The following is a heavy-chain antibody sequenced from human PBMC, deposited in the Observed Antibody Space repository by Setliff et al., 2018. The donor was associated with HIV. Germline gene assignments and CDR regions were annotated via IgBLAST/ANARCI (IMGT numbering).Heavy chain of an antibody. D-gene: IGHD3-22*01. CDR2: ISSSSSYI. Sequence: PGGSLRLSCAASGFTFSNFAINWVRQAPGKGLEWVSSISSSSSYIYYADSVKGRFAISRDNAKNSLNLEMNSLRAEDTAIYYCASSRPPDDSSGYLDHWGQGTLVTVSS. CDR3: ASSRPPDDSSGYLDH. J-gene: IGHJ4*01. CDR1: GFTFSNFA. V-gene: IGHV3-21*04.